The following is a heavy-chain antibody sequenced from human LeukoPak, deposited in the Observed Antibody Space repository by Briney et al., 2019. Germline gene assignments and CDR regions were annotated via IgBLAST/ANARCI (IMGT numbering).Heavy chain of an antibody. Sequence: ASVKVSCKASGYTFTGYYMYWVRQAPGQGLEWMGWINPNSGGTNYAQKFQGRVTMTRDTSISTAYMELSRLRSDDTAVYYCARDAGLVGVSDYWGQGTLVTVSS. J-gene: IGHJ4*02. CDR2: INPNSGGT. D-gene: IGHD3-10*01. CDR1: GYTFTGYY. V-gene: IGHV1-2*02. CDR3: ARDAGLVGVSDY.